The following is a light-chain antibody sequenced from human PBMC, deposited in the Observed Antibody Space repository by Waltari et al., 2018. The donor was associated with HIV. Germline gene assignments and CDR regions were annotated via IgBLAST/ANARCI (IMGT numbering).Light chain of an antibody. CDR3: QQYGSSPPIT. J-gene: IGKJ3*01. CDR2: GAS. V-gene: IGKV3-20*01. CDR1: QSVSSSY. Sequence: EIVLTQSPGTLSLSPGERATLSCRASQSVSSSYLAWYQQKPGQAPRLLIYGASSSATVIPDRFSGSGSGTDFTLTISRLEPEDFAVYYCQQYGSSPPITFGPGTKVDIK.